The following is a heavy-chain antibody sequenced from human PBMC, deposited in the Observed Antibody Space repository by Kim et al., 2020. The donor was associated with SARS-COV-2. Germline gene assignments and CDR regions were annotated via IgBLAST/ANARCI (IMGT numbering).Heavy chain of an antibody. CDR3: AKGDYFYYFDY. Sequence: GGSLRLSCAASGFTFSSYAMSWVRQAPGKGLEWVSAISCKGGSTYYADSVKGRFTISRDNSKNTLYLQMNSLRAEDTAVYYCAKGDYFYYFDYWGQGTLVPVSP. CDR2: ISCKGGST. J-gene: IGHJ4*02. CDR1: GFTFSSYA. D-gene: IGHD4-17*01. V-gene: IGHV3-23*01.